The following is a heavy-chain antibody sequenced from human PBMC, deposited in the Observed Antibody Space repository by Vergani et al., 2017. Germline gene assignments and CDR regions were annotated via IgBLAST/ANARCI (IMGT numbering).Heavy chain of an antibody. J-gene: IGHJ4*02. CDR1: GGSVDVDEFS. V-gene: IGHV4-30-4*08. CDR3: ARSPDTGDSIDS. Sequence: QVQLQESGPRLVKPSQTLSLTCTVSGGSVDVDEFSWSWIRQSPGKGLEWIGNSYFSGSTNYNPSLKSRVSMTVDTSKNQFFLKLTSVTAADTAVYFCARSPDTGDSIDSWGQGTLVTVSS. CDR2: SYFSGST. D-gene: IGHD1-14*01.